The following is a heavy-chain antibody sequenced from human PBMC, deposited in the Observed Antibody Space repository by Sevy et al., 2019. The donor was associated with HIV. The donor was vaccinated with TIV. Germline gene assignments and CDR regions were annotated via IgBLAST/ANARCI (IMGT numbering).Heavy chain of an antibody. CDR1: GGSTSRGAYY. CDR2: IYYSGST. J-gene: IGHJ5*02. D-gene: IGHD3-16*01. V-gene: IGHV4-31*03. CDR3: ARGDWFDP. Sequence: SETLSLTCTVSGGSTSRGAYYWSWIRQHPGKGLEWIGYIYYSGSTYYNPPLKSGATISIDASKNQFSLKLSYVTAADTAVYYCARGDWFDPWGLGTLVTVSS.